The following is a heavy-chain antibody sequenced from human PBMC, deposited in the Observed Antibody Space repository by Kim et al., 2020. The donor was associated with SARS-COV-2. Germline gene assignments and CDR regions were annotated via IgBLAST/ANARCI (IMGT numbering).Heavy chain of an antibody. V-gene: IGHV3-23*01. Sequence: GGSLRLSCATSGFTFLRYSLRWVLQAPGPGLEWVSGSSGSGDNTYYADSVKGRFTISRDNSKNTLYVQMNSLRDEDTAVYYCAKVPGSSRVSWFDPWGQGPLVSLSS. CDR1: GFTFLRYS. J-gene: IGHJ5*02. CDR3: AKVPGSSRVSWFDP. CDR2: SSGSGDNT. D-gene: IGHD6-13*01.